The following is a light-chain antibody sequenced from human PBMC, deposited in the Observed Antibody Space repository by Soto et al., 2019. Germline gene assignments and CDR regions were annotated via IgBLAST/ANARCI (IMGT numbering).Light chain of an antibody. J-gene: IGLJ2*01. CDR1: SSDIGAYNY. CDR2: DLT. Sequence: QSALTQPASVSGSPGQSVTISCTGTSSDIGAYNYVSWYQHHPGKGPKLIIYDLTHRPSGVSTRFSGSKSGITATLTLSGLQTEDEADDYCSSFTFTGSPGVFGGGTKLTVL. CDR3: SSFTFTGSPGV. V-gene: IGLV2-14*03.